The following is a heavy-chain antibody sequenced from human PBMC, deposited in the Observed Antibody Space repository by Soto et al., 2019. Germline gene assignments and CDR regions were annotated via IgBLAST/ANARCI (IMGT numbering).Heavy chain of an antibody. J-gene: IGHJ4*02. V-gene: IGHV1-69*01. CDR1: GGTFTKYA. D-gene: IGHD1-26*01. CDR3: ARENWSYVD. CDR2: IVPLPGTT. Sequence: QVQLVQSGAAVRKPGSSVKVSCKASGGTFTKYAITWVRQAPRQGLEWMGGIVPLPGTTNYAQKFRGRVTISADESTSTAYLELSSLTSDDTAVYYCARENWSYVDWGQGTLVTVSS.